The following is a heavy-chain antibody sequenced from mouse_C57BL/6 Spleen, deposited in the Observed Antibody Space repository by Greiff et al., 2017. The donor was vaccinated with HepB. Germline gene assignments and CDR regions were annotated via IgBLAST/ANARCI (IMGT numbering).Heavy chain of an antibody. CDR3: ARRDYSNSGAMDY. Sequence: VQLQQSGPELVKPGASVKISCKASGYAFSSSWMNWVKQRPGKGLEWIGRIYPGDGDTNYNGKFKGKATLTADKSSSTAYMQLSSLTSEDSAVYFCARRDYSNSGAMDYWGQGTSVTVSS. J-gene: IGHJ4*01. V-gene: IGHV1-82*01. D-gene: IGHD2-5*01. CDR2: IYPGDGDT. CDR1: GYAFSSSW.